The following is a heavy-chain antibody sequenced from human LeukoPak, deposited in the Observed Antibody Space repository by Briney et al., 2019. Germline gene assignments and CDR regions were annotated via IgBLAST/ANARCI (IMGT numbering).Heavy chain of an antibody. CDR1: GGSISSSSYY. Sequence: KTSETLSLTCTVSGGSISSSSYYWGWIRQPPGKGLEWIGEINHSGSTNYNPSLKSRVTISVDTSKNQFSLKLSSVTAADTAVYYCAREPFGETEDVWGKGTTVTVSS. D-gene: IGHD3-10*01. CDR2: INHSGST. CDR3: AREPFGETEDV. V-gene: IGHV4-39*07. J-gene: IGHJ6*04.